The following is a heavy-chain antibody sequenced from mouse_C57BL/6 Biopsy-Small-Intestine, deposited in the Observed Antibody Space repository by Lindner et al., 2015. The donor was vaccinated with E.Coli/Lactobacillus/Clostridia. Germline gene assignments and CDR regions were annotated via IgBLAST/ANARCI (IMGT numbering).Heavy chain of an antibody. CDR1: GYTFTDYN. CDR3: ARRIYYYGSSYGYFDV. CDR2: INPNNGGT. Sequence: VQLQESGPELVKPGASVKIPCKASGYTFTDYNMDWVKQSHGKSLEWIGDINPNNGGTIYNQKFKGKATLTVDKSSSTAYMELRSLTSEDTAVYYCARRIYYYGSSYGYFDVWGTGTTVTVSS. J-gene: IGHJ1*03. D-gene: IGHD1-1*01. V-gene: IGHV1-18*01.